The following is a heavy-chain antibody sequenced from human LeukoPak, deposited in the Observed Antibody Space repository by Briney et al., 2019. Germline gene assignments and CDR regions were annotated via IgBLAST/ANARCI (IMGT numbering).Heavy chain of an antibody. D-gene: IGHD6-13*01. CDR1: GGTFSSYA. J-gene: IGHJ4*02. CDR3: ARRSTGYSSSWYGATFDY. V-gene: IGHV1-69*04. CDR2: IIPILGIA. Sequence: GASVKVSCKASGGTFSSYAISWVRQAPGQGLEWMGRIIPILGIANYAQKFQGRVTITADKSTGTAYMELSSLRSEDTAVYYCARRSTGYSSSWYGATFDYWGQGTLVTVSS.